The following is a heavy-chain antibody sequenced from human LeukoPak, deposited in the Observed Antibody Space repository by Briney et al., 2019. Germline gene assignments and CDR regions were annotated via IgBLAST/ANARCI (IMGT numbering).Heavy chain of an antibody. V-gene: IGHV3-23*01. CDR1: GLVFNSNA. J-gene: IGHJ4*02. CDR3: ARGEGQQLVFLVDY. D-gene: IGHD6-13*01. Sequence: GGSLRLSCAASGLVFNSNAMSWVRQAPGKGLEWVSAISGSGGSTYYADSVKGRFTISRDNSKNTLYLQMNSLRAEDTAVYYCARGEGQQLVFLVDYWGQGTLVTVSS. CDR2: ISGSGGST.